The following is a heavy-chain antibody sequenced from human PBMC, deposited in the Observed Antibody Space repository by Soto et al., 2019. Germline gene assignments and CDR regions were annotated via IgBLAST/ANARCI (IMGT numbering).Heavy chain of an antibody. Sequence: SETLSLTCTVSGGSISSYYWSWIRQPPGKGLEWIGYIYYSGSTNYNPSLKSRVTISVDTSKNQFSLKLSSVTAADTAVYYCATTVTTRYYYYYMDVWGKGTTVTVSS. CDR3: ATTVTTRYYYYYMDV. D-gene: IGHD4-4*01. V-gene: IGHV4-59*01. CDR1: GGSISSYY. CDR2: IYYSGST. J-gene: IGHJ6*03.